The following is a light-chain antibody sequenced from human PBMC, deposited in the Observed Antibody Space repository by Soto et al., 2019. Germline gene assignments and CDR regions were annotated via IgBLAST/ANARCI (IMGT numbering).Light chain of an antibody. J-gene: IGKJ1*01. V-gene: IGKV1-5*01. Sequence: QTVAVGGRRTITSRASQSISSWLAWYQQKPGKAPKLLIYDASNLESGVPSRFSGSGSGTDFTLTISLLLRDGYATCSGHQFYEYWPFAHGTKVDIK. CDR2: DAS. CDR1: QSISSW. CDR3: HQFYEYWP.